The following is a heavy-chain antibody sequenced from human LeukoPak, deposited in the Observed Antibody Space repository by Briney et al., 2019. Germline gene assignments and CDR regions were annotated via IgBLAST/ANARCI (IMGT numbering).Heavy chain of an antibody. Sequence: SETLSLTCAVYGGPFSGNYWSWIRQPPGKGLEWIGEINHSGSTNYNPSLKSRVTISVDTSKNQFSLKLSSVTAADTALYYCASSRLLTENDAFDIWGQGTMVTVSS. CDR3: ASSRLLTENDAFDI. J-gene: IGHJ3*02. V-gene: IGHV4-34*01. CDR1: GGPFSGNY. CDR2: INHSGST. D-gene: IGHD6-25*01.